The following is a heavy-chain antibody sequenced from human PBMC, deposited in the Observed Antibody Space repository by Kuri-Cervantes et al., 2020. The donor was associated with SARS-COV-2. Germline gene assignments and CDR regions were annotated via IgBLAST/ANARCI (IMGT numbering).Heavy chain of an antibody. CDR3: ATLPLSITIFGEVIGWFDP. J-gene: IGHJ5*02. CDR2: IYYTGNT. CDR1: GGSISSGGYY. D-gene: IGHD3-3*01. Sequence: GSLRLSCTVSGGSISSGGYYWSWIRQHPGKGLEWIGSIYYTGNTYYSASLKSRVTISVDTSKNQFSLKLNSVTAADTAVYYCATLPLSITIFGEVIGWFDPWGQGTLVTVSS. V-gene: IGHV4-39*01.